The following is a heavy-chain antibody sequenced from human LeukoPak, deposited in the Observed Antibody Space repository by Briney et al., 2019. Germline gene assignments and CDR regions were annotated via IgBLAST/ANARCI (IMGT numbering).Heavy chain of an antibody. CDR1: GVTFINVL. CDR3: TTDFLDGYSRS. V-gene: IGHV3-15*01. D-gene: IGHD5-12*01. CDR2: IKSKTVGGTT. Sequence: GSLRLSCAASGVTFINVLTCAGRQGPGEGGWCVCRIKSKTVGGTTDYAAPVNDRFTISKDDSKNTVYLQMKSLQTEDTALYYCTTDFLDGYSRSWGQGTLVTVSS. J-gene: IGHJ5*02.